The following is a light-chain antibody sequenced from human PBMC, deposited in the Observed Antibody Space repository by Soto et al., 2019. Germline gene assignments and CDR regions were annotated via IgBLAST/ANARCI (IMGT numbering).Light chain of an antibody. J-gene: IGKJ4*01. CDR3: QQYYITPLT. Sequence: DIVMTQSPDSLRVSLGERATITCTSSLNLYFRSNNRNYLAWYQQKLGQPPKLLIYWASTRESGVPDRFSGSGSGTYFTLTINNVQPDDVAVYYCQQYYITPLTFGGGTRVDIK. V-gene: IGKV4-1*01. CDR1: LNLYFRSNNRNY. CDR2: WAS.